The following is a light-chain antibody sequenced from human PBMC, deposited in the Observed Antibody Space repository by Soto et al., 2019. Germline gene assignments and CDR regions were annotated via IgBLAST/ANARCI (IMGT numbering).Light chain of an antibody. J-gene: IGKJ4*01. CDR2: AAS. V-gene: IGKV1-39*01. Sequence: DIQLPQSRSSLSASVGARATRTCRASQSISSYLNWYQQKPGKAPKLLIYAASSLQSGVPSRFSGSGSGTDFTLTISSLQPEDFATYYCQQSYSTHPLTFGGGTRWIS. CDR3: QQSYSTHPLT. CDR1: QSISSY.